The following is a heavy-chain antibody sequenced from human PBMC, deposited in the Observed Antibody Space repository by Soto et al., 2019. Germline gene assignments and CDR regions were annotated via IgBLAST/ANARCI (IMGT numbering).Heavy chain of an antibody. J-gene: IGHJ6*02. CDR2: ISYDGSNK. CDR1: GFTFSSYG. CDR3: AKLPVTKNYYYGMDV. Sequence: GGSLSLSCAASGFTFSSYGMHWVRQAPGKGLEWVAVISYDGSNKYYADSVKGRFTISRDNSKNTLYLQMNSLRAEDTAVYYCAKLPVTKNYYYGMDVWGQGTTVTVSS. D-gene: IGHD4-17*01. V-gene: IGHV3-30*18.